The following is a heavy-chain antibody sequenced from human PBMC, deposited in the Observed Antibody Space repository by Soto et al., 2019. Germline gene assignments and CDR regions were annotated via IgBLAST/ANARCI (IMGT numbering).Heavy chain of an antibody. CDR1: GFTFTSCA. CDR3: AAAPYYDFWSGYSWFDP. V-gene: IGHV1-58*01. CDR2: IVVGSGNT. Sequence: SVEVYCKASGFTFTSCAGRWVRQARGQRLEWIGWIVVGSGNTNYAQKFQERVTITRDMSTSTAYMELSSLRSEDTAVYYCAAAPYYDFWSGYSWFDPWGQGTLVNVSS. J-gene: IGHJ5*02. D-gene: IGHD3-3*01.